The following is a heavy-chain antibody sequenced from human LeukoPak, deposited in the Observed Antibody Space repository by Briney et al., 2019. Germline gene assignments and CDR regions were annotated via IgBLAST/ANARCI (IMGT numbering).Heavy chain of an antibody. V-gene: IGHV1-18*01. CDR2: ISPQNGKT. D-gene: IGHD2-21*01. CDR1: GGTFSSYA. CDR3: AGDRIGETGTYSPGAY. Sequence: ASVKVSCKASGGTFSSYAISWVRQAPGQGLEWMGWISPQNGKTNYAQKVQGRVTMTTDTSTSTAYMEVRSLTSDDTAVYYCAGDRIGETGTYSPGAYWGQGTLVTVSS. J-gene: IGHJ4*02.